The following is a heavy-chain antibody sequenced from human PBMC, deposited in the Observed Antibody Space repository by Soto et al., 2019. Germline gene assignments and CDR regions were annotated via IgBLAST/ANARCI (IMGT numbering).Heavy chain of an antibody. V-gene: IGHV3-7*01. CDR3: AKTPGEYSSSWYVDY. J-gene: IGHJ4*02. Sequence: GGSLRLSCAASGFTFSSYWMSWVRQAPGKGLEWVANIKQDGSEKYYVDSVKGRFTISRDNAKNSLYLQMNSLRAEDTAVYYCAKTPGEYSSSWYVDYWAQGTLVPVS. D-gene: IGHD6-13*01. CDR1: GFTFSSYW. CDR2: IKQDGSEK.